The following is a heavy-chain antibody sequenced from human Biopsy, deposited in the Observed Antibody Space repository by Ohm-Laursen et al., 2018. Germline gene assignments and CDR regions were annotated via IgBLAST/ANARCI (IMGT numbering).Heavy chain of an antibody. CDR2: MSNSGST. J-gene: IGHJ4*02. D-gene: IGHD3-22*01. CDR3: AAYYYDSSGYFYAFHY. V-gene: IGHV4-59*01. Sequence: GTLSLTCTVSRGSISSYYWSWIRQPPGKGLEWIGYMSNSGSTNYNPSLKARVTISLDTPKNQFSLKLSSVTAADTAVYYCAAYYYDSSGYFYAFHYWGQGTLVTVSS. CDR1: RGSISSYY.